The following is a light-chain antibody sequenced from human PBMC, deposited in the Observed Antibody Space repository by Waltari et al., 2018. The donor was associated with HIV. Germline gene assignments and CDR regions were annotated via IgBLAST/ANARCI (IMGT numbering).Light chain of an antibody. CDR3: SSYGDNIRVL. V-gene: IGLV2-8*01. CDR2: EVS. CDR1: SSDIGAYEH. Sequence: QSALTQPPSASGSLGQSVTISCTGSSSDIGAYEHISWFQQHPNNAPKLLLYEVSKRPSGVPDRFSGSRSGETAFLSVSGLQPDDTAAYFWSSYGDNIRVLFGGGTNLTVL. J-gene: IGLJ2*01.